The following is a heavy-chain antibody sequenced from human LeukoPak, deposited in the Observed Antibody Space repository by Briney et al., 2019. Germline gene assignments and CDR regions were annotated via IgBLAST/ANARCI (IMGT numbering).Heavy chain of an antibody. CDR3: ARDAIPRWFDP. Sequence: PSETLSLTCAVYGGSFSGYYWSWIRQPPGKGLEWIGEINHSGSTNYNPSLKSRVTISVDTSKNQFSLKLSSVTAADTAVYYCARDAIPRWFDPWGQGTLVTVSS. J-gene: IGHJ5*02. CDR1: GGSFSGYY. V-gene: IGHV4-34*01. D-gene: IGHD2-8*01. CDR2: INHSGST.